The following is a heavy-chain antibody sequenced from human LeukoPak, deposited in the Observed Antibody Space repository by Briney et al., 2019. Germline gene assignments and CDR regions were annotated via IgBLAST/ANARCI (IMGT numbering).Heavy chain of an antibody. J-gene: IGHJ4*02. CDR1: GGSISSSNYY. D-gene: IGHD5-18*01. Sequence: SETLSLTCTVSGGSISSSNYYWGWIRQPPGKGLEWIGSIYYSGSTFYNPSLKSRVTIFVDTSKNQFSLKLSSVTAADTAVYYCARAPIQLWNYFDYWGQGTLVTVSS. V-gene: IGHV4-39*07. CDR3: ARAPIQLWNYFDY. CDR2: IYYSGST.